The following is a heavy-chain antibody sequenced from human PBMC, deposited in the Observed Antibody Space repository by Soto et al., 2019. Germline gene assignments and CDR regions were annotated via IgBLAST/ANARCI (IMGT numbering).Heavy chain of an antibody. CDR2: INSDGSST. CDR1: GFTFSSYW. Sequence: GGSLRLSCAASGFTFSSYWMHWVRQAPGKGLVWVSRINSDGSSTSYADSVKGRFTISRDNAKNTLYLQMNSLRAEDTAVYYCESSIARIAVEGTEMGYWGQGTLVTVSS. D-gene: IGHD6-19*01. J-gene: IGHJ4*02. CDR3: ESSIARIAVEGTEMGY. V-gene: IGHV3-74*01.